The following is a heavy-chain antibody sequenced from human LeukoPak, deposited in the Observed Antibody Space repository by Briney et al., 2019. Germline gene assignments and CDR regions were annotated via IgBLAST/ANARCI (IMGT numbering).Heavy chain of an antibody. CDR3: ARDLSSSTRGNYYYMDV. J-gene: IGHJ6*03. CDR1: GFTFSSYS. Sequence: GGSLRLSCAASGFTFSSYSMNWVRQAPGKGLEWVSSISSSSSYIYYADSVKGRFTISRDNAKNSLYLQMNSLRAEDTAVYYCARDLSSSTRGNYYYMDVWGKGTTVTVSS. CDR2: ISSSSSYI. V-gene: IGHV3-21*01. D-gene: IGHD2-2*01.